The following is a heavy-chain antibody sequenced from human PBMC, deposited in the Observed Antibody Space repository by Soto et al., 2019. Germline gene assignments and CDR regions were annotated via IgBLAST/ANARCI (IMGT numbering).Heavy chain of an antibody. D-gene: IGHD3-9*01. Sequence: ASVKVSCKASGGTFSSYAISWVRQAPGQGLEWMGGIIPIFGTANYAQMFQGRVTITADESTSTAYMELSSLRSEDTAVYYCARTNYYDILTGYYGYYGMDVWGQGTTVTVSS. V-gene: IGHV1-69*01. CDR3: ARTNYYDILTGYYGYYGMDV. CDR1: GGTFSSYA. J-gene: IGHJ6*02. CDR2: IIPIFGTA.